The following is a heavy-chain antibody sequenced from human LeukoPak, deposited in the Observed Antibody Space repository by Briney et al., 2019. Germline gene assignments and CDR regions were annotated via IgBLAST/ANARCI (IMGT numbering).Heavy chain of an antibody. D-gene: IGHD3-10*01. CDR2: ISSSSSYI. CDR1: GFTFSSYS. Sequence: PGGSLRLSCAASGFTFSSYSMNWVRQAPGKGLEWVSSISSSSSYIYYADSVKGRFTISRDNAKNSLYLQMNSLRAEDTAVYYCAKEGEGWFGERWVSYFDYWGQGTLVTVSS. CDR3: AKEGEGWFGERWVSYFDY. V-gene: IGHV3-21*01. J-gene: IGHJ4*02.